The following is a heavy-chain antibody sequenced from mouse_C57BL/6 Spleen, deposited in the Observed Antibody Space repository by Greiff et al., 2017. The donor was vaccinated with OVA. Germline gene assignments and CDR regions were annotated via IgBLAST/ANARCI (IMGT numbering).Heavy chain of an antibody. CDR3: KDSSGYGAMDY. CDR1: GYTFTSYG. V-gene: IGHV1-81*01. Sequence: VKLVESGAELARPGASVKLSCKASGYTFTSYGISWVKQRTGQGLEWIGEIYPRSGNTYYNEKFKGKATLTADKSSSTAYMELRSLTSEDSAVYCCKDSSGYGAMDYWGQGTSVTVSS. CDR2: IYPRSGNT. J-gene: IGHJ4*01. D-gene: IGHD3-2*02.